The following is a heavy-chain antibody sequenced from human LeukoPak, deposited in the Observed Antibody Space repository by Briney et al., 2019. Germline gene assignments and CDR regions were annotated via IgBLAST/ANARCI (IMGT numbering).Heavy chain of an antibody. V-gene: IGHV4-34*01. Sequence: LEWIGEINHSGSTNYNPSLKSRVTISVDTSKNQFSLKLSSVTAADTAVYYCARHVRGYGDYWGQGTLVTVSS. CDR3: ARHVRGYGDY. CDR2: INHSGST. D-gene: IGHD3-10*02. J-gene: IGHJ4*02.